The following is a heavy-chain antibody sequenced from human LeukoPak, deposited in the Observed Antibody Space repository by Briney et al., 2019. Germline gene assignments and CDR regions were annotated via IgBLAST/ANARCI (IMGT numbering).Heavy chain of an antibody. J-gene: IGHJ3*02. CDR3: ARVPWAYGNYVHAFDI. Sequence: SSETLSLTCTVSGGSISSGSYYWSWIRQPAGKGLEWIGRIYTSGSTNYNPSLKSRVTISVDTSKNQFSLKLSSVTAADTAVYYCARVPWAYGNYVHAFDIWGQGTMVTVSS. D-gene: IGHD4-11*01. CDR2: IYTSGST. CDR1: GGSISSGSYY. V-gene: IGHV4-61*02.